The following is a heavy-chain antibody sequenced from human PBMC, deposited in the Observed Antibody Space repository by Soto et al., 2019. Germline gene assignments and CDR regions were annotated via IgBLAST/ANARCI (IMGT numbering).Heavy chain of an antibody. CDR1: GLNFFSFW. CDR3: ARDYRAD. CDR2: INQDGSNK. Sequence: GGALRLSRAASGLNFFSFWISWVRQAPGKGPEWVASINQDGSNKQYVDSVKGRFTISRDNAENSLYLQMNSLRAEDTAVYYCARDYRADWGQGTLVTVSS. D-gene: IGHD1-26*01. V-gene: IGHV3-7*01. J-gene: IGHJ4*02.